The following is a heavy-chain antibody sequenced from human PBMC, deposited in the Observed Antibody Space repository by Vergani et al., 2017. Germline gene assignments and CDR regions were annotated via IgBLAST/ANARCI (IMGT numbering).Heavy chain of an antibody. CDR3: ARGEVVVVPAATSPHYSYYYYMDV. CDR1: GGTFSSYA. Sequence: QVQLVQSGAEVKKPGSSVKVSCKASGGTFSSYAISWVRQAPGQGLEWMGGIIPIFGTANYAQKFQGRVTITADESTSTAYMELSSLRSEDTAVYYCARGEVVVVPAATSPHYSYYYYMDVWGKGTTVTVSS. V-gene: IGHV1-69*01. J-gene: IGHJ6*03. CDR2: IIPIFGTA. D-gene: IGHD2-2*01.